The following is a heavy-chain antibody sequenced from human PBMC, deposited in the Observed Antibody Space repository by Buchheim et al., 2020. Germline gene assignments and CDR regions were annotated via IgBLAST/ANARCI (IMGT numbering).Heavy chain of an antibody. V-gene: IGHV4-4*02. CDR3: ARDQGRHYGDVPGYFQH. CDR2: ISSGGRS. J-gene: IGHJ1*01. Sequence: QVQLQESGPGLVKPSETLSLTCAVSGGSISGSDWWSWVRQPPGKGLEWVGEISSGGRSNYNPSLKSRVTISIDKARNQLSLKLSSVTAADTAVYYCARDQGRHYGDVPGYFQHWGQGTL. D-gene: IGHD4-17*01. CDR1: GGSISGSDW.